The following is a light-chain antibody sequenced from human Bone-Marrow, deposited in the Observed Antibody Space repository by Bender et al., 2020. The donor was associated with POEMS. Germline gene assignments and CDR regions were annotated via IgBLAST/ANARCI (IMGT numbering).Light chain of an antibody. J-gene: IGLJ3*02. V-gene: IGLV3-21*02. CDR3: QVRDGSAVLWV. CDR2: DDS. CDR1: ALADQ. Sequence: SYDLTQPPSVSVSPGQTARITCSGDALADQYAYWYQVKPGQAPLLVVYDDSARPSGIPGRFSGSNFGDTATLTISGVEAGDEADYFCQVRDGSAVLWVFGGGTKLTVL.